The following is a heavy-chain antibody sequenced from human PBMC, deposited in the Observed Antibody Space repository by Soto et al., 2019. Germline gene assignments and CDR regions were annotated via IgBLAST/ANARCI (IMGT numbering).Heavy chain of an antibody. V-gene: IGHV4-59*01. CDR2: IYYSGST. CDR3: AGDPGYCTNGGCYIEGNWFDP. Sequence: PSETLSLTCTVSGGSISSYYWSWIRQPPGKGLEWIGYIYYSGSTNYNPSLKSRVTISVDTSKNQFSLKLSSVTAADTAVYYCAGDPGYCTNGGCYIEGNWFDPWGQGTLVTVSS. CDR1: GGSISSYY. D-gene: IGHD2-8*01. J-gene: IGHJ5*02.